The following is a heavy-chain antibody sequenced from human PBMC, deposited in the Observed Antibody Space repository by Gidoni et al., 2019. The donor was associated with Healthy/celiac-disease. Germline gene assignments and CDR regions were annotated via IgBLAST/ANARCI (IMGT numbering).Heavy chain of an antibody. CDR1: GGSISSGNW. D-gene: IGHD4-17*01. CDR3: ARDLRGGIKGDYDGTGWDYYYYGMDV. Sequence: QVQLQESGPGLVKPSGTLSLTCAVSGGSISSGNWWSWVRQPPGKGLEWIGEIYHSGSTNYNPSLKSRVTISVDKSKNQFSLKLSSVTAADTVVYYCARDLRGGIKGDYDGTGWDYYYYGMDVWGQGTTVTVSS. J-gene: IGHJ6*02. CDR2: IYHSGST. V-gene: IGHV4-4*02.